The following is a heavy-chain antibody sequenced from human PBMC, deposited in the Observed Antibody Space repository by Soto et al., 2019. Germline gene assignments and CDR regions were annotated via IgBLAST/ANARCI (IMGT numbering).Heavy chain of an antibody. CDR1: GGTFSSYA. J-gene: IGHJ6*02. V-gene: IGHV1-69*13. Sequence: SVKVSCKASGGTFSSYAISWVRQAPGQGLEWMGGIIPIFGTANYAQKFQGRVTITADESTSTAYMELSSLRSEDTAVYYCATSIGTYCSGGSCSSNYYYYGMDVWGQGTTVTVSS. CDR2: IIPIFGTA. D-gene: IGHD2-15*01. CDR3: ATSIGTYCSGGSCSSNYYYYGMDV.